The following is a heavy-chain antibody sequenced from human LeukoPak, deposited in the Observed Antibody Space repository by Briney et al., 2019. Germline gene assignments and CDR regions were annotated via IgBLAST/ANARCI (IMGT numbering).Heavy chain of an antibody. CDR3: ARDHLLFRQPPNWFDP. D-gene: IGHD1-14*01. CDR2: INPNSGGT. CDR1: GYTFTGYY. J-gene: IGHJ5*02. V-gene: IGHV1-2*02. Sequence: ASVKVSCKASGYTFTGYYMNWVRQAPGQGLGWLGWINPNSGGTNYAQKFQGRVTMTRDTSHSTVYMEVSRLRSHNTAVYYCARDHLLFRQPPNWFDPWGQGTLVTVSS.